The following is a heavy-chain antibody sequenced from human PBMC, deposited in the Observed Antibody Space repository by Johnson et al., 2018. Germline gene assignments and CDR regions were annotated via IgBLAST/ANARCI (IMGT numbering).Heavy chain of an antibody. CDR2: ISWDGNIK. D-gene: IGHD3-16*01. CDR3: AKDLRGSYGSDI. J-gene: IGHJ3*02. CDR1: GFAFSSDA. V-gene: IGHV3-30-3*01. Sequence: QVQLVQSGGVVVQPGGSLRLSCAASGFAFSSDAMHWVRQAPGKGLEWVAFISWDGNIKYYADAAKDRFTISRDNSRNTLYLQMNNRRVEETAVYYCAKDLRGSYGSDIWGQGTMVIVSS.